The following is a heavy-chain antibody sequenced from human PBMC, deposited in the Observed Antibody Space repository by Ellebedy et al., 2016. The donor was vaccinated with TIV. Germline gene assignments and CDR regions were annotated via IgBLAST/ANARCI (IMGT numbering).Heavy chain of an antibody. CDR1: GFTFSSYW. J-gene: IGHJ4*02. CDR2: VNSDGSST. D-gene: IGHD6-25*01. V-gene: IGHV3-74*01. Sequence: GESLKISCAASGFTFSSYWMHWVRQAPGKGLVWVSRVNSDGSSTSYADSVKGRFTISRDNAKNTLYLQMNSLRVEDTAVYYGACSAVHYWGQGTLVTVSS. CDR3: ACSAVHY.